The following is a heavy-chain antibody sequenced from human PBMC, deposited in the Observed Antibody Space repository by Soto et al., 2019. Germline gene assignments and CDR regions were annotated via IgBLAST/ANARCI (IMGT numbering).Heavy chain of an antibody. V-gene: IGHV6-1*01. CDR3: AIVGVAGELDV. CDR2: AYYRSRWYN. Sequence: PSQTLSLTCAISGDSVSSNSAAWHWIRQSPSRGLEWLGRAYYRSRWYNDYTISVKSRITINPDTSRNQFSLHLNSVTPDDTAVYYCAIVGVAGELDVWGQGTTVTVSS. CDR1: GDSVSSNSAA. D-gene: IGHD6-19*01. J-gene: IGHJ6*02.